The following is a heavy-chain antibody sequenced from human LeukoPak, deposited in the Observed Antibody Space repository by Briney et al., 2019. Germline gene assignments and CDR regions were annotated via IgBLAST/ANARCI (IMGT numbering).Heavy chain of an antibody. V-gene: IGHV1-46*01. Sequence: ASVKVSCKASGYTFITHYMHWVRQAPGQGLEWMGIINPSGGSTSYAQKFQGRVTVTRDTSTSTVYMELSSLRSEDTAVYYCARGLGSGSYYGYWGQGTLVTVSS. J-gene: IGHJ4*02. CDR1: GYTFITHY. D-gene: IGHD1-26*01. CDR2: INPSGGST. CDR3: ARGLGSGSYYGY.